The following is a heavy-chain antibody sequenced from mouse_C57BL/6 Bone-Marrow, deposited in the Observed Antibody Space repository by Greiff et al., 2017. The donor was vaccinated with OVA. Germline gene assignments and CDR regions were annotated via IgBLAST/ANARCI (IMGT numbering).Heavy chain of an antibody. D-gene: IGHD1-1*01. J-gene: IGHJ3*01. V-gene: IGHV5-16*01. CDR2: INYDGSST. CDR1: GFTFSDYY. CDR3: ARGDYYGFAY. Sequence: EVQRVESEGGLVQPGSSMKLSCTASGFTFSDYYMAWVRQVPEKGLEWVANINYDGSSTYYLDSLKSRFIISRDNAKNILYLQMSSLKSEDTATYYCARGDYYGFAYWGQGTLVTVSA.